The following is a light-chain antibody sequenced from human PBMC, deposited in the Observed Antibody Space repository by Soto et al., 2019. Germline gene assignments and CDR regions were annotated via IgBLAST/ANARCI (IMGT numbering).Light chain of an antibody. J-gene: IGLJ2*01. CDR2: GNS. V-gene: IGLV1-40*01. Sequence: QSVLTQPPSVSGAPGQSVTISCTGSSSNIGAGYDVHWYQQLPGTAPKLLIYGNSNRPSGVPDRFSGSKSGTSASLAITGLQAEDEADYYCQSYDSSLSGHVVFGGGTKLTAL. CDR3: QSYDSSLSGHVV. CDR1: SSNIGAGYD.